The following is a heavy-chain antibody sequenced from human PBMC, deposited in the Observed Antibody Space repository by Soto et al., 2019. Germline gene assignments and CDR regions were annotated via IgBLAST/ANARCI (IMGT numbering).Heavy chain of an antibody. V-gene: IGHV4-31*03. J-gene: IGHJ6*02. CDR2: IYYST. CDR3: ARDYRASYPAYYYYGMDV. Sequence: QVQLQESGPGLVKPSQTLSLTCTVSGGSISSGGYYWSWIRQHPGKGLEWIGYIYYSTYYNPSLKSRVTISVDTSRNPFSLKLSSVTAAATAVYYCARDYRASYPAYYYYGMDVWGQGTTVTVSS. CDR1: GGSISSGGYY. D-gene: IGHD3-16*02.